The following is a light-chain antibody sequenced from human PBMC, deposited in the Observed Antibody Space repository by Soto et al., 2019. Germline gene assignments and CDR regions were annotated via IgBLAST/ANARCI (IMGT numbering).Light chain of an antibody. V-gene: IGLV2-14*01. Sequence: QSALTQPASVSGSPGQSITISCTGTSSDVGGYNYVSWYQQHPGKAPKLMLYDVSNRPSGVSNRFSGSKSGNTASLPISGLQAEDDADYYCSSYTSSSTLLYVFGTGTKVTVL. CDR2: DVS. J-gene: IGLJ1*01. CDR3: SSYTSSSTLLYV. CDR1: SSDVGGYNY.